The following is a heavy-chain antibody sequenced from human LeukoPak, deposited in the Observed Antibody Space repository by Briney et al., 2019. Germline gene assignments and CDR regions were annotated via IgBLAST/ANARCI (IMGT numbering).Heavy chain of an antibody. CDR3: AXXXXXXXDY. V-gene: IGHV3-21*01. CDR2: ITRSSYI. Sequence: SGFTXXXYSMNWVRQAPGKGLEWVSSITRSSYIYYSDSVKGRFTISRDNTKNSLYLQMNSLRAEDTALYYCAXXXXXXXDYWXXXTXVTVSS. J-gene: IGHJ4*02. CDR1: GFTXXXYS.